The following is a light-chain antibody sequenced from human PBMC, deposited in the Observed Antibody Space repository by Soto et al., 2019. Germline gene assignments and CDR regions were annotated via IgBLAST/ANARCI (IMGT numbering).Light chain of an antibody. Sequence: AIQMTQSPSSVSAYVGDRVTNTCRASQGIRNELGWYQQKPGKAPKLLIYSASSLQSGVSSRFSGSGSGTDFILTISGLQPEDFATYFCLQDFSYPRTFGQGTKVDIK. CDR2: SAS. J-gene: IGKJ1*01. V-gene: IGKV1-6*01. CDR1: QGIRNE. CDR3: LQDFSYPRT.